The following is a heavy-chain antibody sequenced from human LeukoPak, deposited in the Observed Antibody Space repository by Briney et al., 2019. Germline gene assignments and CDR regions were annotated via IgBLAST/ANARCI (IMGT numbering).Heavy chain of an antibody. J-gene: IGHJ1*01. CDR1: GFIASSNY. V-gene: IGHV3-53*01. CDR2: IYSGGTT. D-gene: IGHD1/OR15-1a*01. Sequence: WGSLSLSCVVSGFIASSNYMSWVRQAPGKGLEWISLIYSGGTTHYADSVMGRFTISRDNSKTTLFLQMNSLKAEDTAVYYCATGGRSGVSLEQWGQGPLV. CDR3: ATGGRSGVSLEQ.